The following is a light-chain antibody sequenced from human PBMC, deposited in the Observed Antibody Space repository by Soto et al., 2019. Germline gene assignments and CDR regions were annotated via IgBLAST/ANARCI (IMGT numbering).Light chain of an antibody. CDR3: SSYTDSSNYV. CDR2: QVT. Sequence: QSALTQPASVSGSPGQSITISWTGTSSDLAIYNYVSWYQQQPGKAPKLMIYQVTNRPSGVSNRFSGSRSGNTASLTISGLQAEDEADYYCSSYTDSSNYVFGTGTKVTAL. J-gene: IGLJ1*01. CDR1: SSDLAIYNY. V-gene: IGLV2-14*01.